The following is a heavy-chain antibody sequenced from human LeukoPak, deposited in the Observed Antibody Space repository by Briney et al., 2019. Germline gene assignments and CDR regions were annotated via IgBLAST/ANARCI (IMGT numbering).Heavy chain of an antibody. D-gene: IGHD3-22*01. Sequence: GRSLRLSCAASGFTFSSYGMHWVRQAPGKGLEWVAVIWYDGSNKYYADSVKGRFTISRDNSKNTLYLQTNSLRAEDTAVYYCARGVLYYDSSGYHDYWGQGTLVTVSS. J-gene: IGHJ4*02. CDR3: ARGVLYYDSSGYHDY. CDR1: GFTFSSYG. V-gene: IGHV3-33*01. CDR2: IWYDGSNK.